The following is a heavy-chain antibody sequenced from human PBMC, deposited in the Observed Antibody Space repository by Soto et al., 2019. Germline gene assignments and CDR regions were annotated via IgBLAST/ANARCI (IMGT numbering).Heavy chain of an antibody. Sequence: VGSLRLSCAASGLTFSSYGMHWVRQAPGKGLEWVAVIWYDGSNKHYADSVKGRFTISRDNSKNTLYLEMNSLRAEDTAVYYCARDTYYYDRSDYYKYGMDVWGQGTTVTVSS. D-gene: IGHD3-22*01. J-gene: IGHJ6*02. V-gene: IGHV3-33*01. CDR1: GLTFSSYG. CDR2: IWYDGSNK. CDR3: ARDTYYYDRSDYYKYGMDV.